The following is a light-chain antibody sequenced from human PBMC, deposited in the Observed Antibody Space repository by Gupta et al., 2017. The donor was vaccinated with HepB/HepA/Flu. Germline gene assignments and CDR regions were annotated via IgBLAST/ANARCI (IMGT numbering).Light chain of an antibody. Sequence: DIQMTQPPSSVSASVGDRVSITCRASQDIRTWLAWYQQKPGRAPKLLMYAASTLQSGVSSRFSGSGSGTDFTLTISSLQAEDVATYYCQKSNRFPITFGGGTKVEIK. J-gene: IGKJ4*01. CDR3: QKSNRFPIT. CDR1: QDIRTW. CDR2: AAS. V-gene: IGKV1D-12*01.